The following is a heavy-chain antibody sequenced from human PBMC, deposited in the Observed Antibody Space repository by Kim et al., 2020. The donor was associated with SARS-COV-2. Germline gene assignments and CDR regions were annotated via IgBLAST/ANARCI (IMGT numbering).Heavy chain of an antibody. D-gene: IGHD5-18*01. V-gene: IGHV4-39*07. CDR3: ARDPVDTATRGY. J-gene: IGHJ4*02. Sequence: YYNPSLKSRVTISVDTSKNQFSLKLSSVTAADTAVYYCARDPVDTATRGYWGQGTLVTVSS.